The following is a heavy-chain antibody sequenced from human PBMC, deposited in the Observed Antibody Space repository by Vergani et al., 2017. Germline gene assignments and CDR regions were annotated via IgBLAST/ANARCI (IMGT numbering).Heavy chain of an antibody. V-gene: IGHV4-39*01. CDR1: ADSISSGSYH. Sequence: QLQLQQSGPGLVKPSETLFLTCTVSADSISSGSYHWGWIRQPPGKNLEWIGSIYYSGLPYYNPSLKSRVAISVDTSKNHFSLKVTSVTAADTAVYFCARQRPGSGWSPGDFDDWGQGILVTVSS. D-gene: IGHD6-19*01. CDR3: ARQRPGSGWSPGDFDD. J-gene: IGHJ4*02. CDR2: IYYSGLP.